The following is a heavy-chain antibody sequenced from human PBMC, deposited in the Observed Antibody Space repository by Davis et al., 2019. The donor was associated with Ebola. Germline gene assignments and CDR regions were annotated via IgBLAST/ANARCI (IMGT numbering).Heavy chain of an antibody. CDR1: AFTFSSDW. D-gene: IGHD3-10*01. J-gene: IGHJ4*02. V-gene: IGHV3-74*01. Sequence: GESLKISCAASAFTFSSDWIHWVRQAPGEGLVWVSCINNNGRGMKYAGSVKGRFTISRDNSKNTMYLQMNSLRGEDTAVYFCARSPWFGELLYYFDYWGQGTLVTVSS. CDR2: INNNGRGM. CDR3: ARSPWFGELLYYFDY.